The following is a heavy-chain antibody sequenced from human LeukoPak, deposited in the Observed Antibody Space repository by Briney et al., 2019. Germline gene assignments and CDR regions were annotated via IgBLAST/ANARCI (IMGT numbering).Heavy chain of an antibody. J-gene: IGHJ6*02. CDR2: IKQDGSEK. CDR1: GFTFSSYW. D-gene: IGHD3-10*01. V-gene: IGHV3-7*01. CDR3: ARELWFGTNRPKMDV. Sequence: GGSLRLSCAASGFTFSSYWMSWVRQAPGKGLEWVANIKQDGSEKYYVDSVKGRFTISRDNAKNSLYLQMNSLRAEDTAVYYCARELWFGTNRPKMDVWGQGTTVTVSS.